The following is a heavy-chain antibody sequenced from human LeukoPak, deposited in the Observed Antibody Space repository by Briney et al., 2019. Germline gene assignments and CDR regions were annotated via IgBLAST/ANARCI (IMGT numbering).Heavy chain of an antibody. J-gene: IGHJ4*02. D-gene: IGHD3-3*01. Sequence: GGSLRLSCAASGFTFSSYAMRWVRQAPGKGLEWVSAISGSGGSTYYADSVKGRFTISRDNSKNTLYLQMNSLRAEDTAVYYCAREYDFWSGTDYWGQGTLVTVSS. V-gene: IGHV3-23*01. CDR1: GFTFSSYA. CDR3: AREYDFWSGTDY. CDR2: ISGSGGST.